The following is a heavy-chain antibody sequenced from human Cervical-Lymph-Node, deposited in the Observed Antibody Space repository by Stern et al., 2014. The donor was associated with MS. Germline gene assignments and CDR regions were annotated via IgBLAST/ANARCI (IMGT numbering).Heavy chain of an antibody. J-gene: IGHJ4*02. Sequence: EVQLEESGGGLVQPGGSLRLSCAVSGITLRNYIMTWVRQAPGRGLEWVASISGISGTTYDADSVKGRFSISSDNARNTFLQMNSLSVEDTAIYYCAGAVGYDYLSYWGQGTLVTVSP. V-gene: IGHV3-23*04. D-gene: IGHD5-12*01. CDR1: GITLRNYI. CDR3: AGAVGYDYLSY. CDR2: ISGISGTT.